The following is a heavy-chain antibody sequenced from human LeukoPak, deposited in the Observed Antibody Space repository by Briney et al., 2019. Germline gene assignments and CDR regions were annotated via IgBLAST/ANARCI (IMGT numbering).Heavy chain of an antibody. J-gene: IGHJ6*02. Sequence: SGPTLVKPTQTLTLTCTFSGLSLSTVGVGVVWIRQPPVKALEWLGVTYWNGDKRYNPSLASRLTITKDTSINQEVLTLTNMDPVDTATYYCGHRRESFDYHGVDVWGQGTTVTVSS. CDR2: TYWNGDK. CDR3: GHRRESFDYHGVDV. CDR1: GLSLSTVGVG. V-gene: IGHV2-5*01. D-gene: IGHD2/OR15-2a*01.